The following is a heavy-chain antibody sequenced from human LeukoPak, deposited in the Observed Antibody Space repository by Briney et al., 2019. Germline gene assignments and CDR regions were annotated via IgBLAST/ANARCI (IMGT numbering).Heavy chain of an antibody. CDR2: ISYDGSNK. J-gene: IGHJ4*02. CDR3: ARDNYYGSGDIGY. V-gene: IGHV3-30-3*01. D-gene: IGHD3-10*01. CDR1: GFTFSSHA. Sequence: PGGSLRLSCAASGFTFSSHAMHWVRQAPGKGLEWVAVISYDGSNKLYADSVKGRFTISRDNSKNTLYLQMNSLRAEDTAVYYCARDNYYGSGDIGYWGQGTLVTVSS.